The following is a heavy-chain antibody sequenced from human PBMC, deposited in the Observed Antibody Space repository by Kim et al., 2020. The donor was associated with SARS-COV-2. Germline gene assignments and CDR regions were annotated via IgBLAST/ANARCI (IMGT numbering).Heavy chain of an antibody. Sequence: ASVKVSCKASGYTFTDSAMNWVRQAPGQGLEWMGWINTNTGNPTYAQGFTGHFVFSLDTSVSTAYLQISSLKAEDTAVYYCARDAEWLRPYYFDYWGQGTLVTVSS. J-gene: IGHJ4*02. V-gene: IGHV7-4-1*02. CDR1: GYTFTDSA. CDR2: INTNTGNP. D-gene: IGHD5-12*01. CDR3: ARDAEWLRPYYFDY.